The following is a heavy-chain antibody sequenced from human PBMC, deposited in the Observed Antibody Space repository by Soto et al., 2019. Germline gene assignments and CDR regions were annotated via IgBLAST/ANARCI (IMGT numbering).Heavy chain of an antibody. D-gene: IGHD3-3*01. CDR2: VSSDGNSK. V-gene: IGHV3-30*18. J-gene: IGHJ4*02. Sequence: QVQLVESGGGVVQPGRSLRLSCAASGFTFSSLGMHWVRQAPGKGLEWVAIVSSDGNSKYYADSVKGRFTISRDNSKNTLDLQLNSLRSEDTAVYYCAKELGETRDFPLDYWGQGTLVIVSS. CDR1: GFTFSSLG. CDR3: AKELGETRDFPLDY.